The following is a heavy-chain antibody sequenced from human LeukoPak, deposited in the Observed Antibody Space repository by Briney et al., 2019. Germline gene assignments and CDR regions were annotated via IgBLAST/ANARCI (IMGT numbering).Heavy chain of an antibody. CDR3: ARVGRIPAAMGGGDY. D-gene: IGHD2-2*01. V-gene: IGHV1-46*01. CDR2: INPSGGST. Sequence: ASVKVSCKASGYTFTSYYMHWVRQAPGQGLEWMGIINPSGGSTSYAQKFQGRVTMTRDTSTSTVYMELSSLRSEDTAVYYCARVGRIPAAMGGGDYWGQGTLVTVSS. CDR1: GYTFTSYY. J-gene: IGHJ4*02.